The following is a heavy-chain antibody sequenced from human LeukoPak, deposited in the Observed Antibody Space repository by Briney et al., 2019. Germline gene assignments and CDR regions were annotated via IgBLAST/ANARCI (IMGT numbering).Heavy chain of an antibody. CDR1: GGSFSSYS. D-gene: IGHD3-10*01. Sequence: SETLSLTCALYGGSFSSYSWSWTWIRQTPEQGLEWIGEIIEKGNANYNPSLKSRVTIDLDTSKNQFSLKLTSMTAAGTAMYYCARGYYPPRWYFDLWGRGTLVTVSS. CDR2: IIEKGNA. J-gene: IGHJ2*01. CDR3: ARGYYPPRWYFDL. V-gene: IGHV4-34*01.